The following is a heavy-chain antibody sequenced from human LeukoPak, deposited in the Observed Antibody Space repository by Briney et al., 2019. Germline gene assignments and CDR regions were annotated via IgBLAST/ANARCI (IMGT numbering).Heavy chain of an antibody. V-gene: IGHV1-69*13. CDR1: GGTFSSYA. CDR3: ARVLITIFGVVMNYGMDV. Sequence: GASVKVSCKASGGTFSSYAISWVRQAPGQGLEWMGGIIPIFGTANYAQKFQGRVTITADGSTSTAYMELSSLRSEDTAVYYCARVLITIFGVVMNYGMDVWGQGTTVTVSS. J-gene: IGHJ6*02. CDR2: IIPIFGTA. D-gene: IGHD3-3*01.